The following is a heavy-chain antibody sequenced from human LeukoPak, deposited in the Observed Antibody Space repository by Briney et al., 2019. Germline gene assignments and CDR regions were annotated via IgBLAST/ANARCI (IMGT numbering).Heavy chain of an antibody. CDR2: IRFDGTIK. V-gene: IGHV3-30*02. D-gene: IGHD2-21*01. CDR3: ARDRGNIVVAPNGIRGWFDP. J-gene: IGHJ5*02. Sequence: GGSLRVYCAASGYTFSSYGMHWVRQAPGKGLEWVAFIRFDGTIKDYADSVKGRFTISRDNSKNTLNLLMNSLRVEDTAMYHCARDRGNIVVAPNGIRGWFDPWGQGTLVTVSS. CDR1: GYTFSSYG.